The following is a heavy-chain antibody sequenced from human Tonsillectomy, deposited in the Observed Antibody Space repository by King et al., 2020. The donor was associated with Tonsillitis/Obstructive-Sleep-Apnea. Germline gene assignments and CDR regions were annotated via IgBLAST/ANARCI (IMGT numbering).Heavy chain of an antibody. J-gene: IGHJ4*02. CDR3: ASAWRVTATGY. D-gene: IGHD5-18*01. V-gene: IGHV3-48*02. CDR1: GFTFSSYI. Sequence: QLVQSGGGLVQPGGSLRLSCAASGFTFSSYIMNWVRQAPGKGLEWGSYISSSSCTIYYADSVKGGFTISTDNAKNSLYLQMNSLSDEDTAVYYCASAWRVTATGYWGQGTLVTVSS. CDR2: ISSSSCTI.